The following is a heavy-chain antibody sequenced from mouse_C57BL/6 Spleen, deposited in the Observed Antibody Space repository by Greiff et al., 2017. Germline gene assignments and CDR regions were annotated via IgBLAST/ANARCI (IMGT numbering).Heavy chain of an antibody. CDR1: GYAFSSSW. V-gene: IGHV1-82*01. J-gene: IGHJ4*01. Sequence: VKLMESGPELVKPGASVKISCKASGYAFSSSWMNWVKQRPGKGLEWIGRIYPGDGDTNYNGKFKGKATLTADKSASTAYMQLISLTSEDSAVYFCARSRSFYYAMDYWGQGTSVTVSS. CDR3: ARSRSFYYAMDY. CDR2: IYPGDGDT.